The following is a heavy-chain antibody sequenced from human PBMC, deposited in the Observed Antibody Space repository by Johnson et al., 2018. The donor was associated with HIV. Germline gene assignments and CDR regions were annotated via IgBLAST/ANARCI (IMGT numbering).Heavy chain of an antibody. Sequence: QVQLVESGGGVVQPGRSLRLSCAASGFTFSSYPIHWVRQAPGKGLEWVAVISYDGSTKYYADSVKCRFTISRYNYKNTLYLQINSLRTWDPAVYYGVRGGGCGGDCYSGYDAFDMWGQGPMVTVSS. V-gene: IGHV3-30*04. D-gene: IGHD2-21*02. CDR3: VRGGGCGGDCYSGYDAFDM. CDR1: GFTFSSYP. CDR2: ISYDGSTK. J-gene: IGHJ3*02.